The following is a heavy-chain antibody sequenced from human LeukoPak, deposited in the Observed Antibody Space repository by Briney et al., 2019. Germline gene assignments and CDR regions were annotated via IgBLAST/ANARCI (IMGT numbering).Heavy chain of an antibody. V-gene: IGHV3-23*01. J-gene: IGHJ6*03. CDR3: SYGSGSSRYYYYMDV. D-gene: IGHD3-10*01. CDR1: GFTFSRHG. Sequence: GGSLGLSCAASGFTFSRHGINWVRQAPGKGLEWVSAISGSGGSTYYADSVKGRFTISRDNSKNMVYLQMNSLRAEDTAVYYCSYGSGSSRYYYYMDVWGKGTTVTISS. CDR2: ISGSGGST.